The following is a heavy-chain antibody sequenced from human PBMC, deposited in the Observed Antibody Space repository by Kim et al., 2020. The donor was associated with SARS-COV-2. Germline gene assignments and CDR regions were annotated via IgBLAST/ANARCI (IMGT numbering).Heavy chain of an antibody. D-gene: IGHD3-16*01. CDR1: GFTFTIRW. CDR2: INTIGTSV. Sequence: GGSLRLSCAASGFTFTIRWMHWVRQAPGGGLEWVSRINTIGTSVTYADSVRGRFTISRDNAKNTLYLQMTSLRAEDTALYYFLSGGDYYVWGNYGPDYWGQGTLVTVPS. CDR3: LSGGDYYVWGNYGPDY. V-gene: IGHV3-74*01. J-gene: IGHJ4*02.